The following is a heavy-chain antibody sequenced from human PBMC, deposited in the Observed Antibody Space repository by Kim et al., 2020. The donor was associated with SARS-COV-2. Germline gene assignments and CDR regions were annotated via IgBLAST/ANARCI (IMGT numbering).Heavy chain of an antibody. V-gene: IGHV3-30*18. CDR2: ISYDGSNK. Sequence: GGSLRLSCAASGFTFSSYGMHWVRQAPGKGLEWVAVISYDGSNKYYADSVKGRFTISRDNSKNTLYLQMNSLRAEDTAVYYCAKDLGLQTGGNFDYWGQG. D-gene: IGHD5-12*01. J-gene: IGHJ4*02. CDR3: AKDLGLQTGGNFDY. CDR1: GFTFSSYG.